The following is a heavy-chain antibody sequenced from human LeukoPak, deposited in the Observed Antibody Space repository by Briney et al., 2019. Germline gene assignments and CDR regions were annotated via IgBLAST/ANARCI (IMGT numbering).Heavy chain of an antibody. CDR2: IYTSGST. Sequence: SQTLSLTCTVSGGSISSGSYYWSWIRQPAGKGLEWIGRIYTSGSTNYNPSLKSRVTISVDTSKNQFSLKLSSVTAADTAVYYCARGTGWNWGYYYYMDVWGKGTTVTVSS. CDR3: ARGTGWNWGYYYYMDV. D-gene: IGHD7-27*01. J-gene: IGHJ6*03. CDR1: GGSISSGSYY. V-gene: IGHV4-61*02.